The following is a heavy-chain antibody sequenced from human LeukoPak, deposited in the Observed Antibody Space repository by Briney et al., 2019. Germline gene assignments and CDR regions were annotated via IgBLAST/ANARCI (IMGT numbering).Heavy chain of an antibody. J-gene: IGHJ4*02. CDR1: GFTLSSYE. Sequence: GGSLRLSCTVSGFTLSSYEMSWIRQAPGRGLEWVSSIDYSGGSSYYADSVKGRFTISRDDSKNTLYLQLNSLRTEDTAVYYCAKVRWDNSGWYYLDSWGQGTLVTVSS. CDR3: AKVRWDNSGWYYLDS. V-gene: IGHV3-23*01. D-gene: IGHD6-19*01. CDR2: IDYSGGSS.